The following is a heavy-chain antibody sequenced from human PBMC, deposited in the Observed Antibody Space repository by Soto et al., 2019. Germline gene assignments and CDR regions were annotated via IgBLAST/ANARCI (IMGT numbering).Heavy chain of an antibody. J-gene: IGHJ4*02. CDR2: ISGSGGST. V-gene: IGHV3-23*01. Sequence: GGSLRLSCAASGFTFSSYPMTWVRQAPGKGLEWVSAISGSGGSTYYADSVKGQFTISRDNSKNTLYLQMNSLRAEDTALYYCAKGLYSGSYFDYWGQGTLVTVSS. CDR3: AKGLYSGSYFDY. D-gene: IGHD1-26*01. CDR1: GFTFSSYP.